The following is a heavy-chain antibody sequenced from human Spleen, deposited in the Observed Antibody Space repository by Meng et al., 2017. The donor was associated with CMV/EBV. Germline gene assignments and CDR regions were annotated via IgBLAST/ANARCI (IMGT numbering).Heavy chain of an antibody. CDR3: ARDSDDYDFWSAYYTDAFDF. V-gene: IGHV3-48*04. CDR2: ISWNSGSI. J-gene: IGHJ3*01. Sequence: GESLKISCAASGYTFSSYSMNWVRQAPGKGLEWVSGISWNSGSIGYADSVKGRFSISRDNAKKTLYLQMNSLRAEDTAVYYCARDSDDYDFWSAYYTDAFDFWGQGTMVTVSS. D-gene: IGHD3-3*01. CDR1: GYTFSSYS.